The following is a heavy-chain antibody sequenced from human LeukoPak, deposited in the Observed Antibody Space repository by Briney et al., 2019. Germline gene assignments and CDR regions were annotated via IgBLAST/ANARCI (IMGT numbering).Heavy chain of an antibody. V-gene: IGHV3-49*04. Sequence: GGSLRLSCTASEFTFGDYTMSWVRQAPGKGLGWVSFIRSKTYGGTTEYAAPVKGRFTISRDDSKSIAYLQMNSLKTEDTAVYYCTPTYYDHVWAFDIWGQGTMVTVSS. D-gene: IGHD3-16*01. CDR2: IRSKTYGGTT. CDR1: EFTFGDYT. CDR3: TPTYYDHVWAFDI. J-gene: IGHJ3*02.